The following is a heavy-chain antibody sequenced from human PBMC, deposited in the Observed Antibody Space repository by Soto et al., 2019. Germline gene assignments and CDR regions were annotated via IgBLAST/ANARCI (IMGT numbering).Heavy chain of an antibody. J-gene: IGHJ3*02. V-gene: IGHV1-18*01. CDR1: GYTFTSYG. CDR2: INTYSGNT. Sequence: VASVKVSCKASGYTFTSYGISWVRQAPGQGLEWMGWINTYSGNTNYAQKLQGRVTMTTDTSTSTAYMELRSLRSDDTAVYYCARLGPSNYYDSSVGAFDIWGQGTMVTVSS. D-gene: IGHD3-22*01. CDR3: ARLGPSNYYDSSVGAFDI.